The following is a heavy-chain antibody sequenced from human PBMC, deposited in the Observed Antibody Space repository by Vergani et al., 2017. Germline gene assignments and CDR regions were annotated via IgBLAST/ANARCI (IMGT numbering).Heavy chain of an antibody. V-gene: IGHV4-39*01. J-gene: IGHJ5*02. D-gene: IGHD6-19*01. CDR1: GAFIRSSNYY. CDR2: IYYSGST. CDR3: ARHSTVEWLVKLGWIDP. Sequence: QLQLQESGPGLVKPAATLSLTCSVSGAFIRSSNYYWGWIRQPPGKGLEWIASIYYSGSTYYNPSLKSRVTISVEPSKTLFSLQLSSVTAADTAVYFCARHSTVEWLVKLGWIDPWGQGILVTVSS.